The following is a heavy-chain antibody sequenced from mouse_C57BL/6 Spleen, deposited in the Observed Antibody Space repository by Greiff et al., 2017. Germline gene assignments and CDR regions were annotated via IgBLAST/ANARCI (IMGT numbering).Heavy chain of an antibody. D-gene: IGHD1-1*01. V-gene: IGHV1-15*01. CDR1: GYTFTDYE. J-gene: IGHJ2*01. Sequence: VQLQQSGAELVRPGASVTLSCKASGYTFTDYEMHWVKQTPVHGLEWIGAIDPETGGTAYNQKFKGKAILTADKSSSTAYMALRSLTSEDSAVYYCTRRGYYGSSLLDYGGQGTTRTVSS. CDR3: TRRGYYGSSLLDY. CDR2: IDPETGGT.